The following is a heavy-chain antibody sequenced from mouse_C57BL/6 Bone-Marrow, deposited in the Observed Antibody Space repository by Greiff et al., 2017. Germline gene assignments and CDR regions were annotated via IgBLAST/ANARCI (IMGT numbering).Heavy chain of an antibody. CDR1: GYTFTSYG. CDR2: IYPRSGNT. Sequence: QVQLQQSGAELARPGASVKLSCKASGYTFTSYGISWVKQRTGQGLEWIGEIYPRSGNTYYNEQFKGKATLTAYKSSSTAYMEIRSLTSEDSAVYFCAREGVWLRAMDDWGQGTSVTVSS. V-gene: IGHV1-81*01. D-gene: IGHD2-2*01. J-gene: IGHJ4*01. CDR3: AREGVWLRAMDD.